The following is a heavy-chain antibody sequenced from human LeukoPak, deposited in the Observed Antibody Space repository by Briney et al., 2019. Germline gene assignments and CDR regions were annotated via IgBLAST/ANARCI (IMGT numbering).Heavy chain of an antibody. Sequence: GSLRLSCAASGFSFSNAWMNWVRQPPGKGLEWIGEIYHSGSTNYNPSLKSRVTISVDKSKNQFSLKLSSVTAADTAVYYCAVYCGGDCYSGVNNWFDPWGQGTLVTVSS. CDR3: AVYCGGDCYSGVNNWFDP. CDR2: IYHSGST. J-gene: IGHJ5*02. V-gene: IGHV4-4*02. CDR1: GFSFSNAW. D-gene: IGHD2-21*02.